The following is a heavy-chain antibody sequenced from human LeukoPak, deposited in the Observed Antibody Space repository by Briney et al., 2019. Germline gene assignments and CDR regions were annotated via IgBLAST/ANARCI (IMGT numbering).Heavy chain of an antibody. Sequence: PSEILSLTCTVSGGSISSYYWSWIRQPPGKRLEWIGHIYYSGSTNYNSSLKSRVTISVDTSKNQFPLKLSSVTAADTAVYYCASRSSIWSGYQDTLYYFDSWGQGTLVTVSS. V-gene: IGHV4-59*01. J-gene: IGHJ4*02. CDR1: GGSISSYY. CDR3: ASRSSIWSGYQDTLYYFDS. D-gene: IGHD3-3*01. CDR2: IYYSGST.